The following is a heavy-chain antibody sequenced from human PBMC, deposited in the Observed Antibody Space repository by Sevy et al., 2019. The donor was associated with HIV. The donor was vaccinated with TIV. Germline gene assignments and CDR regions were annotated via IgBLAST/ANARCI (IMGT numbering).Heavy chain of an antibody. Sequence: GGSLRLSCAASGVTFSSYWMSWVRQAPGKGLEWVANIKQDGSEKYYVDSVKGRFTISRDNAKNSLYLQMNSLRAEDTAVYYCARYSYGPFDYWGQGTLVTVSS. CDR1: GVTFSSYW. D-gene: IGHD5-18*01. V-gene: IGHV3-7*01. J-gene: IGHJ4*02. CDR3: ARYSYGPFDY. CDR2: IKQDGSEK.